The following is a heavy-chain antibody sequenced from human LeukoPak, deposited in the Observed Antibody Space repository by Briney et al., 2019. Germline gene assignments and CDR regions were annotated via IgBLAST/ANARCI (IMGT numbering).Heavy chain of an antibody. CDR2: IYTSGST. V-gene: IGHV4-61*02. D-gene: IGHD3-9*01. CDR1: GGSISSGSYY. Sequence: SETLSLTYTVSGGSISSGSYYWSWIRQPAGKVLEWIGRIYTSGSTNYNPSLKSRVTISVDTSKNQFSLRLSSVTAADTAVYYCARDSSILTFDYWGQGTLVTVSS. J-gene: IGHJ4*02. CDR3: ARDSSILTFDY.